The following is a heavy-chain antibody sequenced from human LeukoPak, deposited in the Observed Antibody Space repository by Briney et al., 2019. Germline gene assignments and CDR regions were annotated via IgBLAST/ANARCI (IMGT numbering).Heavy chain of an antibody. CDR3: ARSTARGGYYYMDV. CDR1: GGSISSHY. D-gene: IGHD5-18*01. J-gene: IGHJ6*03. CDR2: IYYSGST. Sequence: SETLSLTCTVSGGSISSHYWSWIRQPPGKGLEWIGYIYYSGSTNYNPSLKSRVTISVDTSKNQFSLKLSSVTAADTAVYYCARSTARGGYYYMDVWGKGTTVTVSS. V-gene: IGHV4-59*11.